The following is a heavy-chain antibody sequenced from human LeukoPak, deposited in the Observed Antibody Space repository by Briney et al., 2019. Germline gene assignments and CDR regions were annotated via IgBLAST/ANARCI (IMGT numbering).Heavy chain of an antibody. CDR1: GGTFSSYA. V-gene: IGHV1-69*04. CDR2: IIPILGIA. Sequence: SVKVSCKASGGTFSSYAISWVRQAPGQGLEWMGRIIPILGIANYAQKFQGRVTITADKSTSTAYMELSSLRSEDTAVYYCGNRDCTGNNCRLFYVYWGQGTPVTVSS. CDR3: GNRDCTGNNCRLFYVY. J-gene: IGHJ4*02. D-gene: IGHD2-8*02.